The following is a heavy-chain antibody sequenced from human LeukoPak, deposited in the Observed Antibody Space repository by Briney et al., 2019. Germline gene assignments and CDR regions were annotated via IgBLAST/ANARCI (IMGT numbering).Heavy chain of an antibody. CDR3: ARDYYDSSGYYFVAY. CDR1: GFTFSDYY. CDR2: ISSSGSTI. J-gene: IGHJ4*02. D-gene: IGHD3-22*01. V-gene: IGHV3-11*01. Sequence: GGSLRLSCAASGFTFSDYYMSWIRQAPGKGLEGVSYISSSGSTIYYADSVKGRFTISRDNAKNSLYLQMNSLRAEDTAVYYCARDYYDSSGYYFVAYWGQGTLVTVSS.